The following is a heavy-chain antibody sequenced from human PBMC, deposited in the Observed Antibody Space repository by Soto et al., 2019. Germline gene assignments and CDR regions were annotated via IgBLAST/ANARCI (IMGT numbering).Heavy chain of an antibody. CDR2: IYYSGST. CDR1: GGSISSYY. V-gene: IGHV4-59*01. D-gene: IGHD3-16*01. J-gene: IGHJ5*02. CDR3: ADYDYVQGWFAP. Sequence: SETLSLTCTVSGGSISSYYWSWIRQPPGKGLEWIGYIYYSGSTNYNPSLKSRVTISVDTSKNQFSLKLSSVTAADTAVYYCADYDYVQGWFAPWGQGTLVTVSS.